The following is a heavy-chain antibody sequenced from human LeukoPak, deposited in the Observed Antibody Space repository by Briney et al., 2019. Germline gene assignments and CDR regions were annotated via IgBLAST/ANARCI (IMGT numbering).Heavy chain of an antibody. Sequence: GGSLRLSCAASGFTFSDHYMDWVRQAPGKGLEWVGRTRKKTNSYTTEYAASVKGRFTISRDDSKNSLYLQMNSLKTEDTAVYYCTRGVLVGTTYSYFDYWGQGILVTVSS. CDR1: GFTFSDHY. J-gene: IGHJ4*02. CDR3: TRGVLVGTTYSYFDY. V-gene: IGHV3-72*01. D-gene: IGHD1-26*01. CDR2: TRKKTNSYTT.